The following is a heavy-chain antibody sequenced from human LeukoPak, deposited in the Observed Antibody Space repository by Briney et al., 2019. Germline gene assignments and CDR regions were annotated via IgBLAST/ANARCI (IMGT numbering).Heavy chain of an antibody. CDR3: ARDKSGTMMRGVITTYYYSMDV. Sequence: PGGSLRLSCAASGFTFSSYEMNWVRQAPGKGLEWVSYISSSGGTIYYADSVKGRFTISRDNAKNSLFLQMNSLRGEDTALYYCARDKSGTMMRGVITTYYYSMDVWGKGTTVTISS. J-gene: IGHJ6*03. D-gene: IGHD3-10*01. V-gene: IGHV3-48*03. CDR1: GFTFSSYE. CDR2: ISSSGGTI.